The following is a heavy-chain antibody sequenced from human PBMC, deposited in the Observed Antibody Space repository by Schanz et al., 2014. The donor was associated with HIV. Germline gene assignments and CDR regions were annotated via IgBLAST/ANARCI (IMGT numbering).Heavy chain of an antibody. CDR1: GITFSTSG. D-gene: IGHD4-17*01. J-gene: IGHJ6*02. CDR3: ARRDYGDYYYYYGMDV. CDR2: KWYDGSKK. Sequence: VQLVESGGGVVQPGRSLRLSCAASGITFSTSGMHWVRQAPGKGLEWGAVKWYDGSKKYYADSVKGRFTISRDNSKNTLYLQMNSLRAEDTAVYYCARRDYGDYYYYYGMDVWGQGTTVTVSS. V-gene: IGHV3-33*01.